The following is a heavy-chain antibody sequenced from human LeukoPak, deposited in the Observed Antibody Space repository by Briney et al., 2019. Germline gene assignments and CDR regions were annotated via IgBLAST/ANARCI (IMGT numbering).Heavy chain of an antibody. CDR2: ISSDGGGK. Sequence: PGGSLRLSCAASGFTTSAYSPNWVRRAPGKGLEWISYISSDGGGKYYADSVKGRFTISRDEADGSLYLQMNNLRDEDTAVYYCARDFLYTFDIRGQGTLVTVSS. J-gene: IGHJ3*02. V-gene: IGHV3-48*02. CDR1: GFTTSAYS. D-gene: IGHD2-2*02. CDR3: ARDFLYTFDI.